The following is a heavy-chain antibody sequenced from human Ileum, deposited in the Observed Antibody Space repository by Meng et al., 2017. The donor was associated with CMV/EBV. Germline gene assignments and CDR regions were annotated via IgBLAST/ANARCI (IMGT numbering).Heavy chain of an antibody. CDR1: GYTFSSYG. V-gene: IGHV1-18*01. CDR3: ARVKQDIVVVVAVTAFDP. Sequence: ASVKVSCKASGYTFSSYGISWVRQAAGQGLEWMGWISAYNGNTNYAQKAQGRVTMTTDTSTSTAYMEVRSLRSDDTAVYYCARVKQDIVVVVAVTAFDPWGQGTLVTVSS. CDR2: ISAYNGNT. J-gene: IGHJ5*02. D-gene: IGHD2-15*01.